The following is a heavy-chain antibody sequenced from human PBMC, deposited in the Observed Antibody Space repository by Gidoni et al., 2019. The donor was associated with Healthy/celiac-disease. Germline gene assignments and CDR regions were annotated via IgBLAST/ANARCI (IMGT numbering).Heavy chain of an antibody. CDR1: AVSFSGSY. CDR3: ARESLGSSWLRRGAFDI. Sequence: QVQLQHRGAALLQPSEPLSLTCAVYAVSFSGSYWSWIRQPPGKGLEWIGEINHSGSTNYNPYLKSRVTISVDTSKNQFSLKLSSVTAADTAVYYCARESLGSSWLRRGAFDIWGQGTMVTVSS. CDR2: INHSGST. J-gene: IGHJ3*02. V-gene: IGHV4-34*01. D-gene: IGHD6-13*01.